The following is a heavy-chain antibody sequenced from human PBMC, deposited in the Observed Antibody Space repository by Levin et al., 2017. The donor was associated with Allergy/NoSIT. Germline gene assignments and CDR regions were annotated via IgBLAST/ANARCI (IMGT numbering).Heavy chain of an antibody. J-gene: IGHJ6*02. V-gene: IGHV1-69*13. CDR2: IFPVFGTP. CDR1: GGTFSNST. D-gene: IGHD4-23*01. CDR3: ARGDHTSLRWHHHGLDV. Sequence: PVASVKVSCKASGGTFSNSTICWVRQAPGQGPEWMGGIFPVFGTPTYAPKFRGRVTVTADESTMTTYMEMSGLTSEDTAVYYCARGDHTSLRWHHHGLDVWGQGTTVIVSS.